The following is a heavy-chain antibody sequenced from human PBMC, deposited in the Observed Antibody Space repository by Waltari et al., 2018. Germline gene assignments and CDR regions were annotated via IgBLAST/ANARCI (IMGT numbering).Heavy chain of an antibody. CDR1: GFTFTKHG. V-gene: IGHV3-33*01. CDR3: ARDGDRNYDY. J-gene: IGHJ4*02. Sequence: QVQLVESGGGVVQPGTSLRLPCSVSGFTFTKHGMHWVRQAPGKGLEWVAVIWYDGSQTYYGDSVKGRFTISRDNGKNSLFLQMDSLKVEDTAVYYCARDGDRNYDYWGQGTLVTVSS. D-gene: IGHD1-7*01. CDR2: IWYDGSQT.